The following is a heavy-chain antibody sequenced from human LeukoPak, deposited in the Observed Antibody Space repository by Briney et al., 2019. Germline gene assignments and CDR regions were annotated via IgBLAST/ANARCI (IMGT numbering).Heavy chain of an antibody. CDR2: INHSGST. CDR1: GGSFSGYY. CDR3: AREYYESMGKRFDP. D-gene: IGHD3-22*01. V-gene: IGHV4-34*01. Sequence: SETLSLTCAVYGGSFSGYYWSWIRQPPGKGLEWIGEINHSGSTYYNPSLKSRVTISVDTSKNQFSLKLSSVTAADTAVYYCAREYYESMGKRFDPWGQGTLVTVSS. J-gene: IGHJ5*02.